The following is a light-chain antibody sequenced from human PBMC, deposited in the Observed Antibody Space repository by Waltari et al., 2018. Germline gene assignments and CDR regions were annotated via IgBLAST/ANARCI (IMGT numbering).Light chain of an antibody. CDR3: SSYTSRSTSV. Sequence: QSALTQPASVSGSPGQSITISCTGTSSDIGGFNYVSWYQQHPGKTPKLQIYDVNKRPSGVSNRFSGAKSGDTASLTISGLQAEDEAVYYCSSYTSRSTSVFGTGTKVTVL. V-gene: IGLV2-14*01. CDR2: DVN. J-gene: IGLJ1*01. CDR1: SSDIGGFNY.